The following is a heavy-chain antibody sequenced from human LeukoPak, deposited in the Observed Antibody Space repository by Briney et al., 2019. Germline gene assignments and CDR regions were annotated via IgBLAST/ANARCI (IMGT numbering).Heavy chain of an antibody. Sequence: SGESLRLACAASGFTFSSYAMSWVRQAPGKGLEWVSAISISGENTYYADSVKGRFTISRDTSRNTLYLQMHSLRAEDTAVYYCARLISTSSSRFSDYWGQGTLVTVSS. V-gene: IGHV3-23*01. J-gene: IGHJ4*02. CDR2: ISISGENT. CDR1: GFTFSSYA. CDR3: ARLISTSSSRFSDY. D-gene: IGHD6-6*01.